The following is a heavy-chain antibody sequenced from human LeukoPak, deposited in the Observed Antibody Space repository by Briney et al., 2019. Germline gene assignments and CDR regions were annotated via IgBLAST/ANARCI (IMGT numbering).Heavy chain of an antibody. J-gene: IGHJ3*02. CDR3: ARVLGLWFGTPEVAFDI. CDR1: GYTFTSYG. Sequence: ASVKVSCKASGYTFTSYGISWVRQAPGQGLEWMGWISAYNGNTNYAQKLQGRVTMTTDTSTSTAYMELRSLRSDDTAVYYCARVLGLWFGTPEVAFDIWGQGTMVTVSS. D-gene: IGHD3-10*01. CDR2: ISAYNGNT. V-gene: IGHV1-18*01.